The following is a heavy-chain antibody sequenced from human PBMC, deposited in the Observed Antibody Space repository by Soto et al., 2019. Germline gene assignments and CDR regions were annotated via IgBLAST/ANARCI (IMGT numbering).Heavy chain of an antibody. Sequence: QLQLQESGPGLVKPSQTLSLTCTVPGGSISSGGYYWSWIRQHPGKGLEWIGYIYYSGSTYSNPSLKSRVTISVDTSKNHFPLKLSSVTAADTAVYYCARDLDYYDSSGYSWADAFDIWGQGTMVTVSS. V-gene: IGHV4-31*03. CDR2: IYYSGST. CDR1: GGSISSGGYY. J-gene: IGHJ3*02. CDR3: ARDLDYYDSSGYSWADAFDI. D-gene: IGHD3-22*01.